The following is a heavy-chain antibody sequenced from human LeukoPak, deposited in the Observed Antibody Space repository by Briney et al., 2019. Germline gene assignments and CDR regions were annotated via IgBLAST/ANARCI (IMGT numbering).Heavy chain of an antibody. Sequence: GGSLRLSCAASVFTLSRYEMNGVRQAPGRGRGWVSYISSSGSTKSYADSVKGRFTISRDNAKNSVYLQMRSLRAEDTAVYYCVREGYYDSSGYLGVFAYWGQGTLVTVSS. V-gene: IGHV3-48*03. CDR2: ISSSGSTK. J-gene: IGHJ4*02. D-gene: IGHD3-22*01. CDR3: VREGYYDSSGYLGVFAY. CDR1: VFTLSRYE.